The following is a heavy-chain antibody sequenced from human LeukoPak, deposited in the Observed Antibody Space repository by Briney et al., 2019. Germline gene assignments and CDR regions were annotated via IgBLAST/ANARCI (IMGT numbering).Heavy chain of an antibody. CDR2: ISSSSSYI. CDR3: ARDTTTVAAVRTFDY. Sequence: PGGSLRLSCAASGFTFSSYSMNWVRQAPGKGLEWVSSISSSSSYIYYADSVRGRFTISRDDAKNSLYLQMNSLRDEDAAIYYCARDTTTVAAVRTFDYWGQGTLVAVSS. J-gene: IGHJ4*02. D-gene: IGHD6-19*01. V-gene: IGHV3-21*01. CDR1: GFTFSSYS.